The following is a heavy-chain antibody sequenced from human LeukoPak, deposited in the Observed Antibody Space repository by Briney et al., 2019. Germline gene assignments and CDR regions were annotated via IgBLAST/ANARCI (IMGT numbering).Heavy chain of an antibody. CDR2: MHYGGTT. J-gene: IGHJ4*02. Sequence: SETLSLTCTVSGGSIGSGYYWAWIRQPPGKGLEWIGSMHYGGTTHYNPSLQSRVTISADTSKNQFALDLRSVTAADTAVYYCTRDIGDFVSDFWGQGTLVTVSS. CDR3: TRDIGDFVSDF. D-gene: IGHD2-21*02. V-gene: IGHV4-39*02. CDR1: GGSIGSGYY.